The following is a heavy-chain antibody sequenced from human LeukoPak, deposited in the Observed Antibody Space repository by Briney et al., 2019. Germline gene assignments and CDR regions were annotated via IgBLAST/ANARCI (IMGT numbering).Heavy chain of an antibody. CDR1: GFTFSSYA. J-gene: IGHJ4*02. D-gene: IGHD1-26*01. Sequence: GGSLRLSCAASGFTFSSYAMTWVRQAPGKGLEWVSDISVSGGNTYYADSVQGRFIISRDNSKNTLNLQMNSLRVEDTAVYYCAKAGKTMGATGDYWGQGTLVTVSS. V-gene: IGHV3-23*01. CDR3: AKAGKTMGATGDY. CDR2: ISVSGGNT.